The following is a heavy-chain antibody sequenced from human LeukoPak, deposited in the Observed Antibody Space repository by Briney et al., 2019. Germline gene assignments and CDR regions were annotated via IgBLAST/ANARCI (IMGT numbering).Heavy chain of an antibody. V-gene: IGHV3-9*01. D-gene: IGHD1-26*01. CDR3: ARGRKWELLDHDY. CDR1: GFTFDDYA. Sequence: PGGSLRLSCAASGFTFDDYAMQWVRQAPGKGLEWVSGISWNSGSIGYADSVKGRFTISRDNSKNTLYLQMNSLRAEDTAVYYCARGRKWELLDHDYWGQGTLVTVSS. J-gene: IGHJ4*02. CDR2: ISWNSGSI.